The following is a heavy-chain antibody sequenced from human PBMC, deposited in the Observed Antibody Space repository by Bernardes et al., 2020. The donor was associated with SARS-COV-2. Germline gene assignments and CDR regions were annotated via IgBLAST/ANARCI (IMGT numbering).Heavy chain of an antibody. Sequence: SGPTLVKPTQTLTLTCTFSGFSLSTSGVGVGWIRQPPGKALEWLALIYWDDDKRYSPSLKSRLTITKDTSKNQVVLTMTNMDPVDTATYYCAHRVVVVAATHENWFDPWGQGTLVTVSS. J-gene: IGHJ5*02. CDR1: GFSLSTSGVG. CDR3: AHRVVVVAATHENWFDP. CDR2: IYWDDDK. V-gene: IGHV2-5*02. D-gene: IGHD2-15*01.